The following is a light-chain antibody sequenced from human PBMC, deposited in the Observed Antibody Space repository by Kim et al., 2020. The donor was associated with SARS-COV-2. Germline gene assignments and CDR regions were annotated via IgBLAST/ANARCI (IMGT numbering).Light chain of an antibody. CDR2: DTF. V-gene: IGKV1-39*01. Sequence: ASLGDRVSITCRASQTIGTFLNWYQQKAGKAPKLLIHDTFTLQSGVPSRFSGSGSGTDFTLTISSLQPEYVATYFCQQSHTTPFTFGPGTKVDIK. CDR3: QQSHTTPFT. J-gene: IGKJ3*01. CDR1: QTIGTF.